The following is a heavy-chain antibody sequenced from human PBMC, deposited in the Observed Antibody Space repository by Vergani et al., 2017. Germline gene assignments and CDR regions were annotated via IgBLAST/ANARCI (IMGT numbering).Heavy chain of an antibody. D-gene: IGHD3-22*01. CDR1: GGTFSSYA. CDR3: AGGTAQGAYYYDSSGYDY. Sequence: QVQLVQSGAEVKKPGSSVKVSCKASGGTFSSYAISWVRQAPGQGLEWMGWIIPIFGTANYAQKFQGRVTITADESTSTAYMELSSLRAEDTAVYYCAGGTAQGAYYYDSSGYDYWGQGTLVTVSS. J-gene: IGHJ4*02. CDR2: IIPIFGTA. V-gene: IGHV1-69*13.